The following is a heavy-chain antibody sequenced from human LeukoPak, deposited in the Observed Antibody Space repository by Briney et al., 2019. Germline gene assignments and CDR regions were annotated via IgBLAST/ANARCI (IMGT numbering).Heavy chain of an antibody. J-gene: IGHJ6*02. D-gene: IGHD3-3*01. CDR2: INHSGST. CDR3: ARGSGVVFYYYYGMDV. V-gene: IGHV4-34*01. Sequence: PSETLSLTCAVYGGSFSGYYWSWIRQPPGKGLEWIGEINHSGSTNHNPSLKSRVTISVDTSKNQFSLKLSSVTAADTAVYYCARGSGVVFYYYYGMDVWGQGTTVTVSS. CDR1: GGSFSGYY.